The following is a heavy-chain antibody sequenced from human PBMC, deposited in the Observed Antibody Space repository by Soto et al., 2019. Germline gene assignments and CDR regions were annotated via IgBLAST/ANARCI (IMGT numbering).Heavy chain of an antibody. V-gene: IGHV3-48*01. CDR3: ARDPGLWSGYYTRDYYYYMDV. CDR1: GFTFSSYS. Sequence: PGGSLRLSCASSGFTFSSYSMNWVRQAPGKGLEWVSYISSSSSTIYYADSVKGRFTISRDNAKNSLYLQMNSLRAEDTAVYYCARDPGLWSGYYTRDYYYYMDVWGKGTTVTVSS. D-gene: IGHD3-3*01. CDR2: ISSSSSTI. J-gene: IGHJ6*03.